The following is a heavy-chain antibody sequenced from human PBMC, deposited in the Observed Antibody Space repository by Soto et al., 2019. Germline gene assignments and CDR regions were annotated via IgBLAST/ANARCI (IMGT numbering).Heavy chain of an antibody. D-gene: IGHD3-3*01. V-gene: IGHV3-73*01. CDR1: GFTFSGSA. J-gene: IGHJ6*02. CDR3: ASSRHRNYDFWSGPGYFYGMDV. CDR2: IRSKANSYAT. Sequence: PGGSLRLSCAASGFTFSGSAMPWVRQASGKGLEWVGRIRSKANSYATAYAASVKGRCTISRDDSKNAAYLQMNSLRSEDTAVYYCASSRHRNYDFWSGPGYFYGMDVWGQGTTVTVSS.